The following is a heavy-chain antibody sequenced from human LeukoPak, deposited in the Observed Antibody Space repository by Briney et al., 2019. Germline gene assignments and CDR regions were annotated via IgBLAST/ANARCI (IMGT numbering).Heavy chain of an antibody. V-gene: IGHV3-66*01. D-gene: IGHD1-26*01. J-gene: IGHJ5*02. CDR1: GFTVSSNY. CDR3: ARDEEVGATGFGFDA. CDR2: IDSGGRK. Sequence: GGSLRLSCAASGFTVSSNYMNWVRQAPGKGLEWVSVIDSGGRKKYAESVKGRFTISRDNSKNTLFLQMNSLRAEDTAVYYCARDEEVGATGFGFDARGQGTLVTVSS.